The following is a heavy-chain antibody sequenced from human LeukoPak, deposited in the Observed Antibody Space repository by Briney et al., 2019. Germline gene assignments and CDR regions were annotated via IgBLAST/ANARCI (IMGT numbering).Heavy chain of an antibody. CDR2: ISGSGGST. V-gene: IGHV3-23*01. CDR3: AKACSSTSCPQGNFDY. CDR1: GFTFSSYA. D-gene: IGHD2-2*01. J-gene: IGHJ4*02. Sequence: GGSLRLSCAASGFTFSSYAMSWVRQAPGKGLEWVSAISGSGGSTYYADSVKGRFTISRDNSKNTLYLQMNSLRAEDTAVYYCAKACSSTSCPQGNFDYWGQGTLVTVSS.